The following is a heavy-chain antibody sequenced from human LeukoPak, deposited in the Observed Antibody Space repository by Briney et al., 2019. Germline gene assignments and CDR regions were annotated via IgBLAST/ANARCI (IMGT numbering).Heavy chain of an antibody. D-gene: IGHD1-26*01. CDR3: ARANSGTSRPYDY. V-gene: IGHV4-38-2*02. J-gene: IGHJ4*02. CDR2: IYHSGST. CDR1: GYSVSSAYC. Sequence: SETLSLTCTVSGYSVSSAYCWGWIRQPPGKELEWIGSIYHSGSTYYNPSLKSRVTISIDTSKNQFSLKLSSVTAADTAVYYCARANSGTSRPYDYWGQGTLVTVSS.